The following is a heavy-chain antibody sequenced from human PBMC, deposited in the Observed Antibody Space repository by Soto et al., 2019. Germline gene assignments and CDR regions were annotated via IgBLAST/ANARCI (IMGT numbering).Heavy chain of an antibody. J-gene: IGHJ5*01. V-gene: IGHV3-30*03. D-gene: IGHD3-22*01. CDR1: GFIFSGSG. Sequence: QVQLVESGGGVVQPGRSLRLTCAASGFIFSGSGMHWVRQAPGKGLEWVALVSNDGIRKYYGDSVKGRFTISRDNAENTLYLQRNSLRAEDTAVYDCARWVGGSMYDNSGKYDSWGQGTLVTVSS. CDR2: VSNDGIRK. CDR3: ARWVGGSMYDNSGKYDS.